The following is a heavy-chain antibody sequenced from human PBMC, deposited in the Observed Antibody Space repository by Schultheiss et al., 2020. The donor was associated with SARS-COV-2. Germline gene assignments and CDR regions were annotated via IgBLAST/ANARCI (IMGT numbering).Heavy chain of an antibody. Sequence: SETLSLTCAVYGGSFSGYYWSWIRQPPGKGLEWIGSIYTSGSTNYNPSLKSRVTMSVDTSKNQFSLKLSSVTAADTAVYYCARANYDSSGYYLDAFDIWGQGTMVTVSS. J-gene: IGHJ3*02. CDR3: ARANYDSSGYYLDAFDI. D-gene: IGHD3-22*01. CDR2: IYTSGST. CDR1: GGSFSGYY. V-gene: IGHV4-59*10.